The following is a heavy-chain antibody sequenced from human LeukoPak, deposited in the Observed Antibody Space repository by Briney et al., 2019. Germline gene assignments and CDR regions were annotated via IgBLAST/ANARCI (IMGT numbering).Heavy chain of an antibody. CDR1: GFTFSSYE. D-gene: IGHD6-13*01. CDR2: ISSSGSTI. CDR3: ARVAAAGPWNYYYYYYMDV. V-gene: IGHV3-48*03. J-gene: IGHJ6*03. Sequence: GGSLRLSCAASGFTFSSYEMNWVRQAPGKGLEWVSYISSSGSTIYYADSVKGRFTISRDNAKNSLYLQMNSLRAEDTAVYYCARVAAAGPWNYYYYYYMDVWGKGTTVTVSS.